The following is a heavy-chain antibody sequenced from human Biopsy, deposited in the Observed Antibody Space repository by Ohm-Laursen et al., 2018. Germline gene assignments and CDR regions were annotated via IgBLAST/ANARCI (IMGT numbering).Heavy chain of an antibody. J-gene: IGHJ2*01. Sequence: TLSLTCSVSGGSISSVGYYWNWVRQHPGKGLEWIGYLYYSGSTYYNPSLKSRVSISGDTSRNQFSLNLSSVTAADTAIYYCARNRIYGTSGFYYHWYFDLWGRGTLVTVSS. D-gene: IGHD3-22*01. CDR3: ARNRIYGTSGFYYHWYFDL. CDR2: LYYSGST. V-gene: IGHV4-31*03. CDR1: GGSISSVGYY.